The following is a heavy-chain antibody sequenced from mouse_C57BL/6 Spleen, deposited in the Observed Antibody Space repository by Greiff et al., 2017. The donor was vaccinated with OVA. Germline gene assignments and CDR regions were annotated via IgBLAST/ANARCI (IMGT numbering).Heavy chain of an antibody. V-gene: IGHV5-17*01. J-gene: IGHJ4*01. D-gene: IGHD2-13*01. CDR3: ARPGGERGYYYAMDY. Sequence: EVMLVESGGGLVKPGGSLKLSCAASGFTFSDYGMHWVRQAPEKGLEWVAYISSGSSTIYYADTVKGRFIISRDNAKNTLFLQMTSLRSEDTAMYYCARPGGERGYYYAMDYWGQGTSVTVSS. CDR1: GFTFSDYG. CDR2: ISSGSSTI.